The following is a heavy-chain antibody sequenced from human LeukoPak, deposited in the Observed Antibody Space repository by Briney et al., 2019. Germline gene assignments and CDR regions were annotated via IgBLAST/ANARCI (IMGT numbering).Heavy chain of an antibody. CDR3: ARDCGGGSCYGPYDAFDI. J-gene: IGHJ3*02. CDR2: ISSSGSTR. D-gene: IGHD2-15*01. CDR1: GFTFSSYE. V-gene: IGHV3-48*03. Sequence: GSLRLSCAASGFTFSSYEMNSVRQTPGKGLERGSYISSSGSTRYYAGSVKGRFTICRDNAKNSLYLQMNSLKAEDTAVYYCARDCGGGSCYGPYDAFDIWGQGTMVTVSS.